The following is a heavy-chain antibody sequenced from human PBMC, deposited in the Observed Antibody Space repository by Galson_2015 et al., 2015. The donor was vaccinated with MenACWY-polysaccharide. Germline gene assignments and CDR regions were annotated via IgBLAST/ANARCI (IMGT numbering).Heavy chain of an antibody. J-gene: IGHJ5*02. D-gene: IGHD2-15*01. Sequence: SLRLSCAASGFTFTNYAMNWVRQAPGKGLEWVSSIGGSGTTYYADSAKGRFTISRDNSKNMVYLQMNSLRAEDTAIYYCAKANSGGICTSGWACWFDPWGQGSLVIVPS. CDR2: IGGSGTT. CDR3: AKANSGGICTSGWACWFDP. CDR1: GFTFTNYA. V-gene: IGHV3-23*01.